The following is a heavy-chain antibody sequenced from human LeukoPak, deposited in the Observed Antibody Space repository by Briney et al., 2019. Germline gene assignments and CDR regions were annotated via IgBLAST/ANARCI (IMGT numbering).Heavy chain of an antibody. J-gene: IGHJ4*02. V-gene: IGHV3-21*01. CDR1: GFNFPTYA. CDR3: ARSGMVRGVIPHFDY. D-gene: IGHD3-10*01. Sequence: PGGSLRLSCAASGFNFPTYAMQWVRQAPGKGLEWVSSIRVSDGARFYADSVKGRFTLSRDNAKNSLYLQMNSLRVEDAAVYYCARSGMVRGVIPHFDYWGQGTLVTVSS. CDR2: IRVSDGAR.